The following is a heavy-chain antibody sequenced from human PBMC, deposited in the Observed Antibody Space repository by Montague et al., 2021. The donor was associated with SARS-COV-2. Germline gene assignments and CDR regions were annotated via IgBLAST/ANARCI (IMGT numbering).Heavy chain of an antibody. CDR3: AKDNGPGYGDYRLLGWFDP. CDR1: GFTFDDYA. J-gene: IGHJ5*02. Sequence: SLRLSCAASGFTFDDYAMHWVRQAPGKGLEWVSHISGDGGSTYYADSVKGRFTISRDNRKNSLYLQMNSLRTEDTAVYYCAKDNGPGYGDYRLLGWFDPWGQGTLGTVSS. CDR2: ISGDGGST. V-gene: IGHV3-43*02. D-gene: IGHD4-17*01.